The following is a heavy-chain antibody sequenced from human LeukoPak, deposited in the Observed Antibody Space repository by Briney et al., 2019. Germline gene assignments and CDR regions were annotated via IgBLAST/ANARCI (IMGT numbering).Heavy chain of an antibody. CDR1: GDSISNYY. V-gene: IGHV4-4*07. Sequence: SETLSLTCSVPGDSISNYYWSWIRQTAGKGQERIGRIYTSGSTNYKPSLKSRVTMSVDTSKNQFFLKLTSVTAADTAVYYCARGPAHGGNSFAFDIWGQGTMVTVSS. J-gene: IGHJ3*02. CDR3: ARGPAHGGNSFAFDI. D-gene: IGHD4-23*01. CDR2: IYTSGST.